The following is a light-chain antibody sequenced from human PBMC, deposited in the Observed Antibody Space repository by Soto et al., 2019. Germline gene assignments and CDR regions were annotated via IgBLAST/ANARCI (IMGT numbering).Light chain of an antibody. V-gene: IGLV1-51*01. CDR2: DNY. Sequence: QSVLTQPPSVSAAPGQRVTISCSGSSSNIGNNYVFWYQQLPGPAPKLLIYDNYKRPSGITDRFSGSKSDTSATLGIAGLQTGDEADYYCGTWDSSLSVVVFGGGTKLTVL. J-gene: IGLJ3*02. CDR1: SSNIGNNY. CDR3: GTWDSSLSVVV.